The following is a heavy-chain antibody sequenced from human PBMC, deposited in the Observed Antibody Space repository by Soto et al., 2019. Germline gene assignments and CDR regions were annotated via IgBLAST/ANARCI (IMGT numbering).Heavy chain of an antibody. CDR1: GFTFSDAW. V-gene: IGHV3-15*07. J-gene: IGHJ4*02. CDR2: IKGKTHGATT. Sequence: EVQLVESGGDLVKPGGSLRLSCAASGFTFSDAWMHWVRQAPGKGLEWVAPIKGKTHGATTDYAAPGKGRFTISRDDSKNTVYLQMNSLKTEDTGVYYGATGEGNSFDIWGPGTLVTASS. CDR3: ATGEGNSFDI. D-gene: IGHD1-7*01.